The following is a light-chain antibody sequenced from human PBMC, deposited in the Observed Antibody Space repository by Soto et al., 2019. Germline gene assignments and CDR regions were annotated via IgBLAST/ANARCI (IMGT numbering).Light chain of an antibody. CDR1: QSVSSSY. CDR3: QQYDSSPLT. J-gene: IGKJ4*01. CDR2: GAS. V-gene: IGKV3-20*01. Sequence: EIVLTQSPGTLSLSPGERATLSCRASQSVSSSYLAWYQQKPGQAPRLLIYGASSRATGIPDRFSGSGSGTDFTLTINSLEPEDFAVYYCQQYDSSPLTFGGGTKVEIK.